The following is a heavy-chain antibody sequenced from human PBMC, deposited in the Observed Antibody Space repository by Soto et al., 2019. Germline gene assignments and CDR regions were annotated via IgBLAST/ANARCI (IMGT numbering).Heavy chain of an antibody. CDR2: INPSGGDT. Sequence: QVQLVQSGAEVKMPGASVKVSCKTSGYIFTSRYMHWVRQAPGQGLEWMAIINPSGGDTVYAPRFQGRVTVPSETSTNTVYIELRALTPEDTAVYFCARDRGGTAWENEALNMWSQGTGVIISS. V-gene: IGHV1-46*01. CDR1: GYIFTSRY. D-gene: IGHD1-26*01. J-gene: IGHJ3*02. CDR3: ARDRGGTAWENEALNM.